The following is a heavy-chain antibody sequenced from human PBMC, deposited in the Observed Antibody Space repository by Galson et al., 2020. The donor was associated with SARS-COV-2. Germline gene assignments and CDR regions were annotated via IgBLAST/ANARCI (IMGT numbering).Heavy chain of an antibody. Sequence: ASETLSLTCTVSGGSISPYSWSWIRQPPGKGLEWIGYIYYSGNTNYNPSLKSRLTISIDRSKNQLSLKLSSVTAADTAVYYCARFWGGFDIWGQGTMVSVSS. CDR3: ARFWGGFDI. V-gene: IGHV4-59*08. D-gene: IGHD7-27*01. CDR2: IYYSGNT. J-gene: IGHJ3*02. CDR1: GGSISPYS.